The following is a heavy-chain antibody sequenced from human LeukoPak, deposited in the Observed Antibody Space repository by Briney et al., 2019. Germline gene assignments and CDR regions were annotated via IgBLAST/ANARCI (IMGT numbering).Heavy chain of an antibody. CDR3: ARVPLYDSSGYSVDY. V-gene: IGHV1-69*06. D-gene: IGHD3-22*01. Sequence: SVKVSCKASGGTFSSYAISGVRQAPGQGLEWMGGIIPIFGTANYAQKFQGRVTITADKSTSTAYMELSSLRSANTAVSYCARVPLYDSSGYSVDYWGQGTLVTVSS. CDR2: IIPIFGTA. CDR1: GGTFSSYA. J-gene: IGHJ4*02.